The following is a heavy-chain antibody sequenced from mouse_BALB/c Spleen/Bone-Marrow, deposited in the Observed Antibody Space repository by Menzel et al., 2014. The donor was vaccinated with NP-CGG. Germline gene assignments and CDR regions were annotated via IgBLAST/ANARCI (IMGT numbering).Heavy chain of an antibody. V-gene: IGHV1S56*01. CDR3: ARSGDSSGYGFAY. J-gene: IGHJ3*01. CDR1: GFTFRSYD. CDR2: IYPGDGST. D-gene: IGHD3-2*01. Sequence: VQRVESGPELVKPGALVKISCKASGFTFRSYDINWVKQRPGQGLEWIGWIYPGDGSTKYNEKFKGKATLTADKSSSTAYMQLSSLTSDNSAVYFCARSGDSSGYGFAYWGQGTLVTVSA.